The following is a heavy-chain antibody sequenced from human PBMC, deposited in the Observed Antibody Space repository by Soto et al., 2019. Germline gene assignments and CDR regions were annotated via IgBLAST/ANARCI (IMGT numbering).Heavy chain of an antibody. CDR2: ISGSGGST. D-gene: IGHD2-15*01. V-gene: IGHV3-23*01. Sequence: EVQLLESGGGLVQPGGSLILSCAASGFTFSSYAMSWVRQAPGKGLEWVSAISGSGGSTYYADSVKGRFTISRDNSKNTLYLQMNSLRAEDTAVYYCAKPDCSGGSCYLEFFYFDYWGQGTLVTVSS. CDR1: GFTFSSYA. CDR3: AKPDCSGGSCYLEFFYFDY. J-gene: IGHJ4*02.